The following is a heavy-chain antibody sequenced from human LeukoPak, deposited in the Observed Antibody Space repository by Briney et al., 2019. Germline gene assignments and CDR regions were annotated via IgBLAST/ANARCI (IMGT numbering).Heavy chain of an antibody. CDR2: ISSSSSNK. Sequence: PGGSLRLSCAASGFTFSDCYMIWVRQAPGKGLEWVSYISSSSSNKYYADSVEGRFTISRDNAKNSLYLQMNSLRAEDTAVYYCATDCSSSSCLQTGYWGQGTLVTVSS. V-gene: IGHV3-11*06. CDR1: GFTFSDCY. D-gene: IGHD2-2*01. CDR3: ATDCSSSSCLQTGY. J-gene: IGHJ4*02.